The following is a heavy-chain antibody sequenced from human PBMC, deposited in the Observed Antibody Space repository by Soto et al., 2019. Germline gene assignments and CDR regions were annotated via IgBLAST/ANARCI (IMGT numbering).Heavy chain of an antibody. V-gene: IGHV1-69*01. D-gene: IGHD2-15*01. J-gene: IGHJ4*02. CDR1: GGTFSSYA. CDR2: IIPIFGTA. CDR3: ARFTVVVVAATLQTSNYFDY. Sequence: QVQLVKSGAEVKKPGSSVKVSCTASGGTFSSYAISWVRQAPGQGLEWMGGIIPIFGTANYAQKFQGRVTITADESTSTAYIELSSLRSEETAVYYCARFTVVVVAATLQTSNYFDYWGQGTLVTVSS.